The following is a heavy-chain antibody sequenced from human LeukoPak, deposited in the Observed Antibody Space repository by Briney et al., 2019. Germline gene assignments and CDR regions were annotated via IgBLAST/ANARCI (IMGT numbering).Heavy chain of an antibody. J-gene: IGHJ4*02. Sequence: PSETLSLTCAVSGGSISSSNWWSWVRQPPGKGLEWIGEIYHSGSTNYNPSLKSRVTISVDTSKNQFSLRLSSVTAADTAVYYCARQVTFGYAYAYYFDYWGQGTLVTVSS. V-gene: IGHV4-4*02. D-gene: IGHD3-16*01. CDR2: IYHSGST. CDR3: ARQVTFGYAYAYYFDY. CDR1: GGSISSSNW.